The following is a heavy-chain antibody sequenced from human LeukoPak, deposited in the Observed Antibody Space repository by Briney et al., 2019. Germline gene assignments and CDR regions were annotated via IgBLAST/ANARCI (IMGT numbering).Heavy chain of an antibody. V-gene: IGHV4-39*02. CDR1: GGSISSSSYY. CDR2: IYYSGST. D-gene: IGHD3-22*01. J-gene: IGHJ4*02. CDR3: AREYDSSGYYYGDYFDY. Sequence: PSETLSLTCTVSGGSISSSSYYWGWIRQPPGKGLEWIGSIYYSGSTYYNPSLKSRVTISVDTSKNQFSLKLSSVTAADTAVYYCAREYDSSGYYYGDYFDYWGQGTLVTVSS.